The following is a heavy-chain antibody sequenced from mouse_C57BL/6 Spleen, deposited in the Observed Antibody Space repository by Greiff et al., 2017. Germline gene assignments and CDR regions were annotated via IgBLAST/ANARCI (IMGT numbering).Heavy chain of an antibody. J-gene: IGHJ4*01. CDR3: ARYGLLLRGYYAMDY. Sequence: QVQLQQSGAELVKPGASVKLSCKASGYTFTSYWMHWVKQRPGQGLEWIGMIHPNSGSTNYNEKFKSKATLTVDKSSSTAYMQLSSLTSEDSAVYYCARYGLLLRGYYAMDYWGQGTSVTVSS. V-gene: IGHV1-64*01. CDR1: GYTFTSYW. CDR2: IHPNSGST. D-gene: IGHD1-1*01.